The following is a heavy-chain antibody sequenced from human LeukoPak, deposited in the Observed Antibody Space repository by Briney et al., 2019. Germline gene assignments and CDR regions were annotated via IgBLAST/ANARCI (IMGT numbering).Heavy chain of an antibody. CDR1: GFTFSTYG. CDR2: ISGSGGST. D-gene: IGHD3-3*01. Sequence: GGTLRLSCAASGFTFSTYGMSWVRQAPGKGLEWVSAISGSGGSTHYADSVKGRFTISRDNSKNTLYLQMNSLRAEDTAVYYCAGRRITIFGVVTPHAFDIWGQGTMVTVSS. J-gene: IGHJ3*02. V-gene: IGHV3-23*01. CDR3: AGRRITIFGVVTPHAFDI.